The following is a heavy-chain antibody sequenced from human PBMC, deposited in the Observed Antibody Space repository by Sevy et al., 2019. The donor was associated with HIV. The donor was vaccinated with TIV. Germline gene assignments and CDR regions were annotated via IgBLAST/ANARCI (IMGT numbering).Heavy chain of an antibody. D-gene: IGHD3-10*01. CDR2: ITWDSGTI. V-gene: IGHV3-9*01. CDR3: AKDRVNYYGSGTMNV. CDR1: GFTFEDYA. Sequence: GGSLRLSCAASGFTFEDYAIHWVRQAPGKGLEWVSYITWDSGTIGYGDSVKSRFTITRDNAKNSLYLQMNSLRAEDKALYYCAKDRVNYYGSGTMNVWGQGTAVTVSS. J-gene: IGHJ6*02.